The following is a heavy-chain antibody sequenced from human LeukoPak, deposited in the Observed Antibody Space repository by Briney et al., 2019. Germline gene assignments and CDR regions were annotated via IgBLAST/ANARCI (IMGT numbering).Heavy chain of an antibody. V-gene: IGHV4-59*08. J-gene: IGHJ4*02. D-gene: IGHD3-10*01. CDR3: ARHPELYFFDY. CDR2: ISYSGST. Sequence: SETLSLTCTVSGASISSYYWSWIRQPPGKGLEWIGYISYSGSTNYNPSLKSRVTISADTSENQVSLTLSSVTAADTAVYYCARHPELYFFDYWGQGTLVTVSS. CDR1: GASISSYY.